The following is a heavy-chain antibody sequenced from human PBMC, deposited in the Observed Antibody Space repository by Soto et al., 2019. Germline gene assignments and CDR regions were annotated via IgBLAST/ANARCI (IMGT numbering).Heavy chain of an antibody. Sequence: SETLSLTCTVSGGSISSYYWTWIRQPSGKGLEWIGRIYTSGSTNYNPSLKSRVTLSVDTSKNQFSLKLISVTAADTAVYYCARDLKFGQADYWGQGSQVTVSS. V-gene: IGHV4-4*07. D-gene: IGHD3-10*01. CDR1: GGSISSYY. J-gene: IGHJ4*02. CDR2: IYTSGST. CDR3: ARDLKFGQADY.